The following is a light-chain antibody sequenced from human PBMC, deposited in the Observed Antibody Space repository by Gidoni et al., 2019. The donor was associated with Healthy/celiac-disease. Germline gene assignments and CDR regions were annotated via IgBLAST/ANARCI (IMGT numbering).Light chain of an antibody. Sequence: EIVLKQSPGTLSLSPGDRATLSCRASQSVSSSSLAWYQQKPVQAPRLLIYGASSMAASIPDMFSGGGSGTDFTLTISRLEPEDFAVYYCQQYDSSTVTFGQGTKLEIK. CDR3: QQYDSSTVT. J-gene: IGKJ2*01. CDR2: GAS. V-gene: IGKV3-20*01. CDR1: QSVSSSS.